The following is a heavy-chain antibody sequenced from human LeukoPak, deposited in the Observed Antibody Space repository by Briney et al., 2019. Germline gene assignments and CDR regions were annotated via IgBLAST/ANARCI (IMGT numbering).Heavy chain of an antibody. V-gene: IGHV3-11*01. CDR3: ARPSIYDFWSGYLAY. J-gene: IGHJ4*02. CDR2: ISSSGSTI. Sequence: GGSLRLSCAASGFTFSDYYMSWIRQAPGKGLEWVSYISSSGSTIYYADSVKGRFTISRDNAKNSLYLQMNSLRAEDTAVYYCARPSIYDFWSGYLAYWGQGTLVTVSS. D-gene: IGHD3-3*01. CDR1: GFTFSDYY.